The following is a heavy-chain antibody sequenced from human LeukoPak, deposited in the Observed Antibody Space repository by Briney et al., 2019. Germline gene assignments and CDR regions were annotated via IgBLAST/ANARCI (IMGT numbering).Heavy chain of an antibody. J-gene: IGHJ5*02. V-gene: IGHV4-61*02. CDR3: AREGHYYGSGSYYSNWFDP. CDR1: GGSISSGSYY. D-gene: IGHD3-10*01. Sequence: SQTLSLTCTVSGGSISSGSYYWSWIRQPAGKGLEWIGRIYTSGSTNYNPSLKSRVTISVDTSKNQFSLKPSSVTAADTAVYYCAREGHYYGSGSYYSNWFDPWGQGTLVTVSS. CDR2: IYTSGST.